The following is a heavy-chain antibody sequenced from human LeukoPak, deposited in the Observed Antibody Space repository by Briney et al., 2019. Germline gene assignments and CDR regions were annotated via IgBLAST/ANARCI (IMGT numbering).Heavy chain of an antibody. CDR3: ARRRAEGGSNGHYNWFDP. Sequence: SETLSLTCTVSGGSISSYYWNWIRQPPGKGLEWIGYVSYSGSTNYNPSFKSRVTISVDTSKTQFSLKLNSVTAADTAVYYCARRRAEGGSNGHYNWFDPWGQGTLVTVSS. CDR1: GGSISSYY. J-gene: IGHJ5*02. CDR2: VSYSGST. D-gene: IGHD6-13*01. V-gene: IGHV4-59*08.